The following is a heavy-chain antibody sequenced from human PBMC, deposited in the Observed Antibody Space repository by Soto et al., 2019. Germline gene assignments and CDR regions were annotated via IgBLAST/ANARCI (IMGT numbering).Heavy chain of an antibody. V-gene: IGHV3-66*01. J-gene: IGHJ6*03. D-gene: IGHD6-6*01. CDR2: IYSGGST. Sequence: EVQLVESGGGLVQPGGSLRLSCAASGFTVSSNYMSWVRQAPGKGLEWVSVIYSGGSTYYADSVKGRFTISRDNSKNTLYLQMNSLRAEDTAVYYCASYLAARRFYMDVWGKGTTVTVSS. CDR1: GFTVSSNY. CDR3: ASYLAARRFYMDV.